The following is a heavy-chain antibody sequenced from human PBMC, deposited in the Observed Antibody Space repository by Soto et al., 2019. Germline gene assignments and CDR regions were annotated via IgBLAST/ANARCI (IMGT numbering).Heavy chain of an antibody. CDR3: AVGYCGSASCSREYFQH. Sequence: SETLSLTCAVAGYSISSGYYWAWLRQPPGKGLEWIGTIYHSGSPFHNPSLKSRVTISVDTSKNQFSLKLRSVTAADTALYYCAVGYCGSASCSREYFQHWGQGTLVTVSS. CDR1: GYSISSGYY. J-gene: IGHJ1*01. CDR2: IYHSGSP. V-gene: IGHV4-38-2*01. D-gene: IGHD2-2*01.